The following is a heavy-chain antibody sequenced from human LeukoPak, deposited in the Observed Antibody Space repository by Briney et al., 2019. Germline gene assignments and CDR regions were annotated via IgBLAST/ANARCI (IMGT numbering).Heavy chain of an antibody. CDR3: GDRGTVLATPT. D-gene: IGHD3/OR15-3a*01. V-gene: IGHV3-15*01. J-gene: IGHJ5*02. CDR2: VRKKTDGVST. CDR1: GFTFTNSW. Sequence: GGSLRLSCAASGFTFTNSWMDWVRQAPGKGLEWVGLVRKKTDGVSTDYAAPVKGKFTISRDDSTSTLYLQMNSLKSEDTAVQYCGDRGTVLATPTWGQGTLFTASS.